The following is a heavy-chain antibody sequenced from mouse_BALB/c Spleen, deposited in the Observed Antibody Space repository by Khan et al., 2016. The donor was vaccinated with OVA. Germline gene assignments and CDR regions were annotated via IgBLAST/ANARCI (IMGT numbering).Heavy chain of an antibody. V-gene: IGHV1S81*02. J-gene: IGHJ3*01. D-gene: IGHD2-1*01. CDR3: ASSGDGNPFAY. Sequence: QVQLQQPGAELVKPGASVKISCKASGYTFTSYYMYWVKQRPGQGLEWIGGINPSNGGAHFNEKFKNKATLTVDKSSSTAYMQLSSLTSEDSAVYYCASSGDGNPFAYWGQGTLVTVSA. CDR2: INPSNGGA. CDR1: GYTFTSYY.